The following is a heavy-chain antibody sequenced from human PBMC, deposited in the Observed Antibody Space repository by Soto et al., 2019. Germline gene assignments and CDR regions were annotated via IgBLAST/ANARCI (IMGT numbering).Heavy chain of an antibody. CDR2: IYYSGST. CDR3: AGDGDSSGCYDY. V-gene: IGHV4-59*01. Sequence: PSETLSLTCTVSGGSISSYYWSWIRQPPGQGLERIGYIYYSGSTNYNPSLKSRVTISVDTSKNQFSMKLSPVTAAATAVYYCAGDGDSSGCYDYWGQGTLVTVSS. D-gene: IGHD6-19*01. CDR1: GGSISSYY. J-gene: IGHJ4*02.